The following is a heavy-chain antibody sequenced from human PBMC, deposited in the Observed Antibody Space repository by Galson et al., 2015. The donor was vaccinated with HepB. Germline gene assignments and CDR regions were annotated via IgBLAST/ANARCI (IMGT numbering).Heavy chain of an antibody. CDR3: ARVLVRYSYGYFVWYFDL. Sequence: SLRLSCAASGFTFSSYWMHWVRQAPGKGLVWVSRINSDGSSTSYADSVKGRFTISRDNAKNTLYLQMNSLRAEDTAVYDCARVLVRYSYGYFVWYFDLWGRGTLVTVSS. V-gene: IGHV3-74*01. CDR1: GFTFSSYW. J-gene: IGHJ2*01. D-gene: IGHD5-18*01. CDR2: INSDGSST.